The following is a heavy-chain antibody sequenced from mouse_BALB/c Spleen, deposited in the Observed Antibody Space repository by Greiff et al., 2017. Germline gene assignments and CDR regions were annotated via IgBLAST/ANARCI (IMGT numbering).Heavy chain of an antibody. J-gene: IGHJ2*01. D-gene: IGHD4-1*01. CDR2: ISSGGSYT. V-gene: IGHV5-6-4*01. CDR1: GFTFSSYT. CDR3: TRDLANWDYFDY. Sequence: EVQLVESGGGLVKPGGSLKLSCAASGFTFSSYTMSWVRQTPEKRLEWVATISSGGSYTYYPDSVKGRFTISRDNAKNTLYLQMSSLKSEDTAMYYCTRDLANWDYFDYWGQGTTLTVSS.